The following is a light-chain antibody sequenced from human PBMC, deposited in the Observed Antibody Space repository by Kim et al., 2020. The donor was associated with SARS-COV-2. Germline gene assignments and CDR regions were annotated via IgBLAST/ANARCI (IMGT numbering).Light chain of an antibody. Sequence: LYPGERATLSCRASQSMTTALAWYQQKPGQPPRLLISGASNRASGIPDRFSASGSGTEFALTISRLQPDDSGVYFCQQRSAWSITFGQGTRLEIK. V-gene: IGKV3-11*01. CDR3: QQRSAWSIT. J-gene: IGKJ5*01. CDR2: GAS. CDR1: QSMTTA.